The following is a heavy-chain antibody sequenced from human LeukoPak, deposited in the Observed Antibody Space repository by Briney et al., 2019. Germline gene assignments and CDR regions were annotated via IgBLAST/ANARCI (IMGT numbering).Heavy chain of an antibody. Sequence: GGSLRLSCAASGFAFSDYWMSWVRQAPGKGLEWVANIKQDGSEKYYVDSVKGRFTISRDNAQNSLYLQMSSLRAEDTAVYYCARVVAHLLDCWGQGTLVTVSS. CDR1: GFAFSDYW. J-gene: IGHJ4*02. CDR2: IKQDGSEK. CDR3: ARVVAHLLDC. V-gene: IGHV3-7*01.